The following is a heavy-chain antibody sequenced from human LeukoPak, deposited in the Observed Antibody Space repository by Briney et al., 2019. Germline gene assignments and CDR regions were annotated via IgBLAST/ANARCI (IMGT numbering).Heavy chain of an antibody. Sequence: KPSETLSLTCTVSGGSISSSSYYWGWIRQPPGKGLEWIGSIYYSGSTYYNPSLKSRVTISVDTSKNQFSLKLSSVTAADTAVYYCARQSHRITIFGGDKHNWFDPWGQGTLVTVSS. CDR1: GGSISSSSYY. CDR3: ARQSHRITIFGGDKHNWFDP. D-gene: IGHD3-3*01. V-gene: IGHV4-39*01. J-gene: IGHJ5*02. CDR2: IYYSGST.